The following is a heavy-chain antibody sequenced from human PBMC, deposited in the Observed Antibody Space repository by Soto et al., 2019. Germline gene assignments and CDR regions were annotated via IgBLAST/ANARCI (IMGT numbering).Heavy chain of an antibody. D-gene: IGHD3-16*02. CDR3: VRGRVMITFGVVIVIDY. CDR2: INPNTGYT. J-gene: IGHJ4*02. CDR1: GYTFTSYD. Sequence: GASVKVSCKASGYTFTSYDINWVRQATGQGLEWMVWINPNTGYTDYAQKFQDRVTMTGNTSITTAYMELSSLRSEDTAVYYCVRGRVMITFGVVIVIDYWGQGSPVTVSS. V-gene: IGHV1-8*01.